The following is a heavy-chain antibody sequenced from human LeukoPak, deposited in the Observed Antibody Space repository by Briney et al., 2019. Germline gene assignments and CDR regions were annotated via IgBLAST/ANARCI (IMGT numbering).Heavy chain of an antibody. D-gene: IGHD4-17*01. CDR1: GGSISSSSYY. Sequence: SETLSLTCTVSGGSISSSSYYWGWIRQPPGKGLEWIGSIYYSGSTYYNPSLKSRVTISVDTSKNPFSLKLSSVTAADTAVYYCARDGTTVTTPDFDYWGQGTLVIVSS. CDR3: ARDGTTVTTPDFDY. CDR2: IYYSGST. J-gene: IGHJ4*02. V-gene: IGHV4-39*07.